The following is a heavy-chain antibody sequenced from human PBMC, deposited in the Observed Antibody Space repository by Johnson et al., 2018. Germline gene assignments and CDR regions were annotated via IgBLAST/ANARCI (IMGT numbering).Heavy chain of an antibody. CDR1: AGSFRGYY. CDR2: INHSGST. Sequence: QVQLQQGGAGLLKPSETMSLNCAVYAGSFRGYYWSWIRPPPGKGLAWIGEINHSGSTNYNPSRKSRVTITVDTSKNHSSLKLNSGTAADTAVYYCARGSGYDYYYNYYSMDVWGQWTTVTVSS. D-gene: IGHD5-12*01. J-gene: IGHJ6*02. V-gene: IGHV4-34*01. CDR3: ARGSGYDYYYNYYSMDV.